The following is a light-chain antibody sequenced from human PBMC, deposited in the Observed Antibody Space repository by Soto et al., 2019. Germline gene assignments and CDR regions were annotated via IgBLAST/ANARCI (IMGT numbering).Light chain of an antibody. CDR2: EGS. J-gene: IGLJ2*01. CDR1: NNDVGGYKL. V-gene: IGLV2-23*03. Sequence: QSALTQPASVSGSPGQSITISCTGTNNDVGGYKLVSWYQQQPGKVPKVVIYEGSKRPSGVSNRFSGSKSGNTASLTISGLQAEDEAYYYCWSYAGNTIFVFGGGTKLTVL. CDR3: WSYAGNTIFV.